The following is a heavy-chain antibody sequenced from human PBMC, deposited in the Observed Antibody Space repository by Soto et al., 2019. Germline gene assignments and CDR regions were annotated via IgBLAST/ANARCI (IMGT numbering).Heavy chain of an antibody. J-gene: IGHJ6*02. V-gene: IGHV1-2*02. Sequence: ASVKVSCKASGYTFTGYYMHWVRQAPGQGLEWMGWINPNSGGTNYAQKFQGRVTMTRDTSISTAYMELSRLRSDDTAVYYCARENTIFGVVIKSGMDVWGHGTTVTVSS. CDR2: INPNSGGT. CDR1: GYTFTGYY. D-gene: IGHD3-3*01. CDR3: ARENTIFGVVIKSGMDV.